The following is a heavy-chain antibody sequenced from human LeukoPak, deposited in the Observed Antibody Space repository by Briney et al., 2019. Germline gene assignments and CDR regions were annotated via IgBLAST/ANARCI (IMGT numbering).Heavy chain of an antibody. CDR3: ARDSTSYYYGSGSPNWFDP. V-gene: IGHV4-39*07. Sequence: SETLSLTCTVSGGFISSSSYYWGWIRQPPGKGLEWIGSIYYSGSTYYNPSLKSRVTISVDTSKNQFSLKLSSVTAADTAVYYCARDSTSYYYGSGSPNWFDPWGQGTLVTVSS. J-gene: IGHJ5*02. CDR2: IYYSGST. D-gene: IGHD3-10*01. CDR1: GGFISSSSYY.